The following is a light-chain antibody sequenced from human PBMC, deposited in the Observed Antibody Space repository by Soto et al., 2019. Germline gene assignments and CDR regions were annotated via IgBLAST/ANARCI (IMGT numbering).Light chain of an antibody. V-gene: IGKV3-11*01. Sequence: EIVLTQSPATLSSSPGERAALSCRASQSVSSYLAWYQQKPGQAPRLLIYDASKRAPGIPARFTGSGSGTDFTLTISSLELEDFAVYFCKQRRVWPSTFGGGTKVEI. J-gene: IGKJ4*01. CDR1: QSVSSY. CDR2: DAS. CDR3: KQRRVWPST.